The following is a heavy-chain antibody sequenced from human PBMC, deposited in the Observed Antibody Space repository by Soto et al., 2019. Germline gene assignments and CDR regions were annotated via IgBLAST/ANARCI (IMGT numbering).Heavy chain of an antibody. J-gene: IGHJ4*02. CDR2: IYYSGST. CDR1: GGSVSSGSYY. Sequence: SETLSLTCTVSGGSVSSGSYYWSWIRQPPGKGLEWIGYIYYSGSTNYNPSLKSRVTISVDTSKNQFSLKLSSVTAADTAVYYCARAVAPRYDYVWGSYRYNPGYFDYWGQGTLVTVSS. D-gene: IGHD3-16*02. V-gene: IGHV4-61*01. CDR3: ARAVAPRYDYVWGSYRYNPGYFDY.